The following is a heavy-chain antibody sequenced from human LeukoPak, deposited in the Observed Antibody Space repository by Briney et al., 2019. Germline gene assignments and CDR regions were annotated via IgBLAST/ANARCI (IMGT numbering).Heavy chain of an antibody. CDR1: GYTFTSYA. CDR2: INAGNGNT. Sequence: ASVKVSRKASGYTFTSYAMHWVRQAPGQRLEWMGWINAGNGNTKYSQKFQGRVTITRDTSASTAYMELSGLRSEDTAVYYCARGGGYSGYGDDAFDIWGQGTMVTVSS. V-gene: IGHV1-3*01. CDR3: ARGGGYSGYGDDAFDI. D-gene: IGHD5-12*01. J-gene: IGHJ3*02.